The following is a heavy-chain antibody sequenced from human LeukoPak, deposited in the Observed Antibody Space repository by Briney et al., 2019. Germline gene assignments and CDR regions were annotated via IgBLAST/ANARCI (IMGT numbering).Heavy chain of an antibody. Sequence: GRSLRLSCAASGFTFSSYGMHWVRQAPGKGLEWVAVIWYDGTNKYYVDSVKGRFTISRDNSKNTLYLQMNSLRAEDSAVYYCARDAETGYGPIDCWGQGTLVTVSS. CDR1: GFTFSSYG. CDR2: IWYDGTNK. J-gene: IGHJ4*02. V-gene: IGHV3-33*01. D-gene: IGHD4-17*01. CDR3: ARDAETGYGPIDC.